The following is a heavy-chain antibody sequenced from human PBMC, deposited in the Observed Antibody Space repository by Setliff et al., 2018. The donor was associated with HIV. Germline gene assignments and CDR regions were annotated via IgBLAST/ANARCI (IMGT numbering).Heavy chain of an antibody. J-gene: IGHJ5*02. V-gene: IGHV4-61*09. CDR1: SDPISSGSYY. Sequence: SETLSLTCSVSSDPISSGSYYWSWIRLPAGKGLEWIGQIHTSGSINYNPSLKSRLTISIDTSKNQFSLKLNSVTATDTAVYYCARRTFGSGRIDPWGQGTLVTVSS. D-gene: IGHD3-16*01. CDR3: ARRTFGSGRIDP. CDR2: IHTSGSI.